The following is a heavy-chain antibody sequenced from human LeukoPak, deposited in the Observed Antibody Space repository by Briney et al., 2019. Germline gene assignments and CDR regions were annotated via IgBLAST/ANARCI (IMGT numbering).Heavy chain of an antibody. J-gene: IGHJ4*02. V-gene: IGHV1-8*01. D-gene: IGHD6-13*01. CDR3: ARDPSSSNLEGDY. CDR2: MNPNSGNT. CDR1: GYTFTSYD. Sequence: ASVKVSCKASGYTFTSYDINWVRQATGQGLEWMGWMNPNSGNTGYAQKFQGRVTITADESTSTAYMELSSLRSEDTAVYYCARDPSSSNLEGDYWGQGTLVTVSS.